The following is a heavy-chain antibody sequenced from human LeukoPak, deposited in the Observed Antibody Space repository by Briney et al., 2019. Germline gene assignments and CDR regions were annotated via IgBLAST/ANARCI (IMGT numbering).Heavy chain of an antibody. CDR1: GGSISSGGYS. CDR2: IYHSGST. D-gene: IGHD6-13*01. V-gene: IGHV4-30-2*01. CDR3: AREYSSSWFENWFDP. J-gene: IGHJ5*02. Sequence: SETLSLTCAVSGGSISSGGYSWSWIRQPPGKGLEWIGYIYHSGSTYYNPSLKSRVTISVDRSKNQFSLKLSSVTAADTAVYYCAREYSSSWFENWFDPWGQGTLVTVSS.